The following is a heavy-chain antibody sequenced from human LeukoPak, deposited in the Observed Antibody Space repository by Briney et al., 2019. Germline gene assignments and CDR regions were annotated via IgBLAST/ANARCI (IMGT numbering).Heavy chain of an antibody. D-gene: IGHD3-16*02. J-gene: IGHJ4*02. CDR2: IHPSTGNP. Sequence: AASVKVSCKASGYTFTGYYMHWVRQAPGQGLEWMGWIHPSTGNPTYAQGFTGRFVFSLDTSVSTTYLQISSLKAEDTAVYYCARAFQSLGGLSLPDYWGQGTLVTVSS. CDR3: ARAFQSLGGLSLPDY. V-gene: IGHV7-4-1*02. CDR1: GYTFTGYY.